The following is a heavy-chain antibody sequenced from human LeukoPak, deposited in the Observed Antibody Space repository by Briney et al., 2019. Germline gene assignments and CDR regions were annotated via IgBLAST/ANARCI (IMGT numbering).Heavy chain of an antibody. CDR2: INPNRGGT. CDR3: ARGLRGSPAFDY. Sequence: ASVKVSCKASGYTFTGYYMHWVRQAPGQGLEWMGWINPNRGGTNYAQTFQGRVTMTRNTSINTAYMELSSLRSDDTAVYYCARGLRGSPAFDYWGQGTLVTVSS. CDR1: GYTFTGYY. D-gene: IGHD2-2*01. V-gene: IGHV1-2*02. J-gene: IGHJ4*02.